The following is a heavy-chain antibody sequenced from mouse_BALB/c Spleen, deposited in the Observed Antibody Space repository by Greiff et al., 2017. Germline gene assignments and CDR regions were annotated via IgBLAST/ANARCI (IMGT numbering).Heavy chain of an antibody. CDR3: ANYYGSSTWFAY. D-gene: IGHD1-1*01. J-gene: IGHJ3*01. V-gene: IGHV1-4*02. Sequence: VQLQQSAAELARPGASVKMSCKASGYTFTSYTMHWVKQRPGQGLEWIGYINPSSGYTEYNQKFKDKTTLTADKSSSTAYMQLSSLTSEDSAVYYCANYYGSSTWFAYWGQGTLVTVSA. CDR1: GYTFTSYT. CDR2: INPSSGYT.